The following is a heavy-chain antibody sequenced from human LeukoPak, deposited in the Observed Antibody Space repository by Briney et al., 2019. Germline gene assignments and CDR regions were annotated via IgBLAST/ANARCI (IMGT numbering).Heavy chain of an antibody. CDR3: ARSYDSRGYYYYGMDV. CDR2: IYYSGST. Sequence: PSETLSLTCTVSGGSINRYYGSWIRQPPGKGLEWIGYIYYSGSTHYNSSLESRVTISVDTSKDQFSLKLSSVTAADTAVYYCARSYDSRGYYYYGMDVWGQGTTVTVSS. D-gene: IGHD3-22*01. V-gene: IGHV4-59*01. CDR1: GGSINRYY. J-gene: IGHJ6*02.